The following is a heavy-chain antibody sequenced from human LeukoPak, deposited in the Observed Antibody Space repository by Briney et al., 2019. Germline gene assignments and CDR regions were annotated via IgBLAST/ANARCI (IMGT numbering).Heavy chain of an antibody. D-gene: IGHD4-17*01. CDR2: IWYDGSNK. J-gene: IGHJ4*02. Sequence: PGGSLRLSCAASGFTFSSFGMHWVRQGPGKGLEWVAVIWYDGSNKHYADSVKGRFTISRDNSKKALYLQMNSLRVEDTAVYYCARDYGDYGGYFDYWGQGTLVTVSA. CDR3: ARDYGDYGGYFDY. CDR1: GFTFSSFG. V-gene: IGHV3-33*01.